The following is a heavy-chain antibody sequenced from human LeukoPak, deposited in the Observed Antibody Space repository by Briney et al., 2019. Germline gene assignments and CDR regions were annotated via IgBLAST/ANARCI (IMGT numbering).Heavy chain of an antibody. CDR2: IWYDGSNK. CDR1: GFTFSSYG. V-gene: IGHV3-33*01. CDR3: ARGGSGWYYYGMDV. D-gene: IGHD6-19*01. J-gene: IGHJ6*02. Sequence: GRSLRLSCAASGFTFSSYGMHWVRQAPGKGLEWVAVIWYDGSNKYYADSVKGRFTISRDNSKNTLYLQMNSLRAEDTAVYCCARGGSGWYYYGMDVWGQGTTVTVSS.